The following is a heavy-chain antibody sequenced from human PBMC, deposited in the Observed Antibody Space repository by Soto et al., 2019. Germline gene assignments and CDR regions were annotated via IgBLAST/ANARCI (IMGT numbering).Heavy chain of an antibody. J-gene: IGHJ5*02. V-gene: IGHV4-59*01. CDR2: IYYSGST. Sequence: SETLSLTCTVSGGSISSYYWSWIRQPPGKGLEWIGYIYYSGSTNYNPSLKSRVTISVDTSKNQFSLKLSSVTAADTAVYYCARGPYSSSWYNWFDPWGQGTLVTVSS. CDR1: GGSISSYY. CDR3: ARGPYSSSWYNWFDP. D-gene: IGHD6-13*01.